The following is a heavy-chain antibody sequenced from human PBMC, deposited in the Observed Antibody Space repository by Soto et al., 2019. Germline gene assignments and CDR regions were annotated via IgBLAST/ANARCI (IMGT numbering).Heavy chain of an antibody. D-gene: IGHD3-3*01. J-gene: IGHJ4*02. V-gene: IGHV4-34*01. CDR3: ARGNAYNFWTGKYYFYS. CDR2: ISLLGNT. CDR1: HGSFIGYY. Sequence: EPLSLTCAVSHGSFIGYYWSWIRQPPGKGREWIGDISLLGNTNYIPSLKRRVTISQDTSNSRFSLKLSSLTAADPAVYYCARGNAYNFWTGKYYFYSWGQGTLVTVSS.